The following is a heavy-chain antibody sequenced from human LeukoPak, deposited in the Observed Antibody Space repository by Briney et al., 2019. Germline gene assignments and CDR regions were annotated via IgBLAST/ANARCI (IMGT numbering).Heavy chain of an antibody. CDR1: GGSFSGYY. Sequence: SETLSLTCAVYGGSFSGYYWSWIRQPPGKGLEWIGEINHSGSTNYNPSLKSRVTISVDTSKNQFSLKLSSVTAADTAVYYCARESQEYFDYWGQGTLVTVSS. J-gene: IGHJ4*02. V-gene: IGHV4-34*01. CDR2: INHSGST. CDR3: ARESQEYFDY.